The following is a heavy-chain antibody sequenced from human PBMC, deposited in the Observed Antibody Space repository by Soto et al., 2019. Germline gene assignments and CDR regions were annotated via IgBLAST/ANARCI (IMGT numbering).Heavy chain of an antibody. CDR1: GFTFSSYA. CDR2: ISDSGST. CDR3: AKGGEGYCSGTSCLSHMDA. Sequence: EVQLLESGGGLVQPGGSRRLSCAASGFTFSSYAMSWVRQAPGKGLEWVSTISDSGSTYYADSVKGRFTISRDISKNTLYVQMSRLRAEDTAVYYCAKGGEGYCSGTSCLSHMDAWGKGTTVTVSS. D-gene: IGHD2-15*01. V-gene: IGHV3-23*01. J-gene: IGHJ6*03.